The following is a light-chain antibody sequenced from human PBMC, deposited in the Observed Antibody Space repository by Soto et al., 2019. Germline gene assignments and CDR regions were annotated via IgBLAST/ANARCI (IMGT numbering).Light chain of an antibody. V-gene: IGLV2-14*01. J-gene: IGLJ1*01. CDR3: SSYTSSYTYV. CDR1: SRDVGYYNY. CDR2: EVS. Sequence: SALTQPSSVCGSPGQSITISCTGTSRDVGYYNYVSWYQQHPGKAPKVMIYEVSYRPSGVSNRFSGSKSGNTASLTISGLQAEDEADYYCSSYTSSYTYVFGTGTKVT.